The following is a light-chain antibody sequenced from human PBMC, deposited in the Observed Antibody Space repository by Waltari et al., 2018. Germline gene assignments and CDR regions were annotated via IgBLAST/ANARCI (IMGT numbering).Light chain of an antibody. J-gene: IGKJ3*01. V-gene: IGKV1-27*01. CDR1: QGISNY. CDR3: QKYDSAPFA. Sequence: DIQMTQSPSSLSASVGDRVTITCRASQGISNYLAWYQQKPGTVPKLLIYTASTSQSGVPSRFSGSGSATDFTLTISSLQPEDVATYYCQKYDSAPFAFGPGTRVDIK. CDR2: TAS.